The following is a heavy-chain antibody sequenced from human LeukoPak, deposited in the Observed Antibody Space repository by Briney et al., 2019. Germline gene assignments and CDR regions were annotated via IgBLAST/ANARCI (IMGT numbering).Heavy chain of an antibody. CDR2: FDPEDGET. CDR3: ATLAAAHLLDY. J-gene: IGHJ4*02. Sequence: ASVKVSCKVSGYTLTELSMHWVRQTPGKGLEWVGGFDPEDGETIYPQKFQGRVTVTEDTSTDTAYMELSSLRSEDTAVYYCATLAAAHLLDYWGQGTLVTVPS. CDR1: GYTLTELS. D-gene: IGHD6-13*01. V-gene: IGHV1-24*01.